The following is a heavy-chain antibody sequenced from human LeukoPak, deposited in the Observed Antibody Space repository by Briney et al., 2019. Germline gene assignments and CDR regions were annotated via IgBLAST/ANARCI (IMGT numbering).Heavy chain of an antibody. D-gene: IGHD1-26*01. CDR2: INGRGDTT. CDR3: ARGNSGSYYGGDS. J-gene: IGHJ4*02. Sequence: PGGSLRLSCVASGFRFDDYGMTWVRQAPGKGLEWVAGINGRGDTTGYADSVKGRFTISRDNAKSSLYLQMDSLRAEDTALYYCARGNSGSYYGGDSWGQGTLVTVSS. CDR1: GFRFDDYG. V-gene: IGHV3-20*04.